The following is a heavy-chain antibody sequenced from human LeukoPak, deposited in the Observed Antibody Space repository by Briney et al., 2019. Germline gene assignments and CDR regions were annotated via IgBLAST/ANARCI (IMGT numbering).Heavy chain of an antibody. CDR1: GFTFRTYG. V-gene: IGHV3-33*01. Sequence: GGSLRLSCAASGFTFRTYGLHWVRQAPGKGLEWVAGIWYDGADEHYADSVKGRFTISRDNAKNTLYLQMNSLRAEDTAVYYCARDTVIFTRNNYYYGMDVWGQGTTVTVSS. J-gene: IGHJ6*02. CDR3: ARDTVIFTRNNYYYGMDV. CDR2: IWYDGADE. D-gene: IGHD4-11*01.